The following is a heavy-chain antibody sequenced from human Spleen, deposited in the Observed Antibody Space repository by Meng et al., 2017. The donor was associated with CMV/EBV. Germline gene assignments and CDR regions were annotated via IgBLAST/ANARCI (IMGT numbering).Heavy chain of an antibody. Sequence: GESLKISCAASGFTFSSYAMHWVRQAPGKGLEWVAVISYDGSNKYYADSVKGRFTISRDNTQNSLYLQMNSLRAEDTAVYYCVRDKRARVFDHWGQGTLVTVSS. V-gene: IGHV3-30-3*01. CDR2: ISYDGSNK. CDR1: GFTFSSYA. CDR3: VRDKRARVFDH. J-gene: IGHJ4*02. D-gene: IGHD6-6*01.